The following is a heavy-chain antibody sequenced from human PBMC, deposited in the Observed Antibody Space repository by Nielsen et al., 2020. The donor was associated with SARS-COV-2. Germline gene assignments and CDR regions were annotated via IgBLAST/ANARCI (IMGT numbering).Heavy chain of an antibody. CDR1: GFTFSSYE. J-gene: IGHJ4*02. CDR3: ARTRSGWYVDY. D-gene: IGHD6-19*01. Sequence: GGSLRLSCAASGFTFSSYEMNWVRQAPGKGLEWVSYISSSGSTIYYADSVKGRFTISRDNAKNSLYLQMNSLRAEDTAVYYCARTRSGWYVDYWGQGTLVTVSS. V-gene: IGHV3-48*03. CDR2: ISSSGSTI.